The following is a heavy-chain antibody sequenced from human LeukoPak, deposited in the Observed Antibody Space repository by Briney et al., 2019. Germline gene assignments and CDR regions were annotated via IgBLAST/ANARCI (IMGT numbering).Heavy chain of an antibody. D-gene: IGHD4-17*01. CDR3: AKGRLRYQYYFDY. CDR2: ISSSSNIM. CDR1: GFTFSSYG. Sequence: GGSLRLSCAASGFTFSSYGMNWVRQAPGKGLEWVSYISSSSNIMNYADSVKGRFTTSRDNAKNSLYLQMNSLRTEDTAVYYCAKGRLRYQYYFDYWGQGTLVTVSS. V-gene: IGHV3-48*01. J-gene: IGHJ4*02.